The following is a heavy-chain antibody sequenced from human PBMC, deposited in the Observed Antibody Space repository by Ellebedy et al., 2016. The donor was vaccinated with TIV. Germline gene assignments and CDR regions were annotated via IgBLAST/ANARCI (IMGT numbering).Heavy chain of an antibody. J-gene: IGHJ5*02. CDR1: GYTLTELS. D-gene: IGHD6-25*01. V-gene: IGHV1-24*01. Sequence: AASVKVSCKVSGYTLTELSIHWVRQAPGKGLEWMGGFNLEDGETIYAQKFQGRVTLAEDTSTDTAYMELNSLRSEDRAVYYCATRAMRLGNWFDPWGQGTLVTVSS. CDR2: FNLEDGET. CDR3: ATRAMRLGNWFDP.